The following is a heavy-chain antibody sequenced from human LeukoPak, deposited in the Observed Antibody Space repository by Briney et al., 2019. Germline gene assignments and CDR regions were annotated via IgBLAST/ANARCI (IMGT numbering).Heavy chain of an antibody. J-gene: IGHJ6*03. V-gene: IGHV3-23*01. D-gene: IGHD2-2*01. CDR1: GFTFSSYP. Sequence: PGGSLRLSCAASGFTFSSYPMSWVRQAPGKGLEWVSAISGSGGSTYYADSVKGRFTISRDNSKNTLYLQMNSLRAEDTAVYYCAKAYYCSSTSCSPYYYYYYMDVWGKGTTVTVSS. CDR2: ISGSGGST. CDR3: AKAYYCSSTSCSPYYYYYYMDV.